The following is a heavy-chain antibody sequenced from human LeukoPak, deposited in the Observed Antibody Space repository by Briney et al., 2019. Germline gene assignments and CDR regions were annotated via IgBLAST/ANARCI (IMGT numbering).Heavy chain of an antibody. CDR1: GFTFSSYA. D-gene: IGHD4-4*01. CDR2: IKQDGSEK. J-gene: IGHJ6*02. V-gene: IGHV3-7*01. CDR3: AREMNTVTTFYYYGMDV. Sequence: GGSLRLSCAASGFTFSSYAMSWVRQAPGKGLEWVANIKQDGSEKYYVDSVKGRFTISRDNAKNSLYLQMNSLRAEDTAVYYCAREMNTVTTFYYYGMDVWGQGTTVTVSS.